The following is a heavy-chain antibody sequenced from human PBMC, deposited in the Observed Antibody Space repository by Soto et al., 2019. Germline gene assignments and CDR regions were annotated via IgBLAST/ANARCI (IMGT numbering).Heavy chain of an antibody. V-gene: IGHV4-59*08. CDR3: ARHSSSWPIFDY. J-gene: IGHJ4*02. CDR1: GGSIGNSY. D-gene: IGHD6-13*01. Sequence: QVQLQESGPGLVKPSETLSLTCTVSGGSIGNSYWCWIRQSPGKGLEWIGYIYYSGSSNYNPSLKCRVSISVDTCKNQFSLKLSSVTAADTAVYYCARHSSSWPIFDYWGQGTLVIVSS. CDR2: IYYSGSS.